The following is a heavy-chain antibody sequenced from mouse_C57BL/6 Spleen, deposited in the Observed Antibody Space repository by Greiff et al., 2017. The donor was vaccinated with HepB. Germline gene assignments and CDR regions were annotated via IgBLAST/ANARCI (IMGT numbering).Heavy chain of an antibody. D-gene: IGHD1-1*01. Sequence: VKLMESGAELVRPGASVTLSCKASGYTFTDYEMHWVKQTPVHGLEWIGAIDPETGGTAYNQKFKGKAILTADKSSSTAYMELRSLTSEDSAVYYCTRNYYGSSGYFDYWGQGTTLTVSS. CDR1: GYTFTDYE. CDR2: IDPETGGT. CDR3: TRNYYGSSGYFDY. J-gene: IGHJ2*01. V-gene: IGHV1-15*01.